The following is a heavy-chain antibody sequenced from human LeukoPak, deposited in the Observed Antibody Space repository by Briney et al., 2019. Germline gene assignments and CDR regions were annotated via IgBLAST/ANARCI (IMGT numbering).Heavy chain of an antibody. V-gene: IGHV4-39*01. Sequence: PSDTLSLTCTVSGGSISSSSYYWGWIRQPPGRGLEWIGSIYYSGSTYYNPSLKSRVTISVDTSKNQFSLKLSSVTAADTAVYYCARHSATENWFDPWGQGTLVTVSS. CDR3: ARHSATENWFDP. D-gene: IGHD6-25*01. J-gene: IGHJ5*02. CDR1: GGSISSSSYY. CDR2: IYYSGST.